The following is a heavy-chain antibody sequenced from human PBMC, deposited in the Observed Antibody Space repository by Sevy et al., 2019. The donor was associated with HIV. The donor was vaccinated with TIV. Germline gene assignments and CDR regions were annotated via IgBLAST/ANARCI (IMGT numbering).Heavy chain of an antibody. D-gene: IGHD4-17*01. CDR1: GFTFDDYT. Sequence: GGSLRLSCAASGFTFDDYTMHWVRQAPGKGLEWVSLISWDGRGTFYADSVRGRFTISRDIAKNTLHLQMNSLRAEDTAVYYCARDLEFYDYGDYGPAFMPDYWGQGTLVTVSS. J-gene: IGHJ4*02. CDR2: ISWDGRGT. CDR3: ARDLEFYDYGDYGPAFMPDY. V-gene: IGHV3-43*01.